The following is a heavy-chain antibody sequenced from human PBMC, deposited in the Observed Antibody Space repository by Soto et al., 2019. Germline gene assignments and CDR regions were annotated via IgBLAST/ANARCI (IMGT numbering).Heavy chain of an antibody. Sequence: PSETLSLTCTVSGGSISSGSYYWSWIRQHPGKGLEWIGYIYYSGSTYYNPSLKSRVTISRDTSKNQFSLKLSSVTAADTAVYYCASSLGTMVYFHYWGQGTLVTVSS. CDR2: IYYSGST. J-gene: IGHJ4*02. CDR3: ASSLGTMVYFHY. D-gene: IGHD3-10*01. CDR1: GGSISSGSYY. V-gene: IGHV4-31*03.